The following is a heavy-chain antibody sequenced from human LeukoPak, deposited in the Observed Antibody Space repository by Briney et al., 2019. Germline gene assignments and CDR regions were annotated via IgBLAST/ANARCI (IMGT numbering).Heavy chain of an antibody. D-gene: IGHD3-10*01. CDR2: IYPDDSDI. V-gene: IGHV5-51*01. CDR1: GYRFNDYW. Sequence: GESLKISFKGSGYRFNDYWIGWGRQMPGKGLQWMGVIYPDDSDIRYSPSFQGQVTISADKSIITAYLQWSSLKASDTAMYYCARHGRGSRSPNAFDFWGQGTMVTVSS. J-gene: IGHJ3*01. CDR3: ARHGRGSRSPNAFDF.